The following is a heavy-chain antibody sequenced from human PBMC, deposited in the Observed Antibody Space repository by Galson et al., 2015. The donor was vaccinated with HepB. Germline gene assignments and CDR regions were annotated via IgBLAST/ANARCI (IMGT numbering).Heavy chain of an antibody. J-gene: IGHJ4*02. CDR2: INHSGST. CDR1: GGSFSGYY. V-gene: IGHV4-34*01. Sequence: LSLTCAVYGGSFSGYYWSWIRQPPGKGLEWIGEINHSGSTNYNPSLKSRVTISVDTSKNQFSLKLSSVTAADTAVYYCARGVLWYYDSSGYWFDYWGQGTLVTVSS. CDR3: ARGVLWYYDSSGYWFDY. D-gene: IGHD3-22*01.